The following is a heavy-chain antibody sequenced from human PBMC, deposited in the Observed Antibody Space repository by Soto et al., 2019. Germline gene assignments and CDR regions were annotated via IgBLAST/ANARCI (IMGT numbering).Heavy chain of an antibody. CDR2: ISYDGSNK. Sequence: GGSLRLSCAASGFTFSSYAMHWVRQAPGKGLEWVAVISYDGSNKYYADSVKGRFTISRDNSKNTLYLQMNSLRAEDTAVYYCARDFCTNGVCYNGYYYYYGMDVWGQGTRVTVSS. D-gene: IGHD2-8*01. CDR3: ARDFCTNGVCYNGYYYYYGMDV. CDR1: GFTFSSYA. V-gene: IGHV3-30-3*01. J-gene: IGHJ6*02.